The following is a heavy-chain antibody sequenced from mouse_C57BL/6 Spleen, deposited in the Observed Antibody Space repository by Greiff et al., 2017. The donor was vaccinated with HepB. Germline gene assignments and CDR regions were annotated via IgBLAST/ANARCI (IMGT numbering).Heavy chain of an antibody. CDR3: ASLEAMDY. CDR1: GYTFTSYW. Sequence: QVQLQQPGAELVKPGASVKLSCKASGYTFTSYWMQWVKQRPGQGLEWIGEIDPSDSYTNYNQKFKGKATLTVDTPSSTAYMQLSSLTSEDAAVYYCASLEAMDYWGQGTSVTVSS. J-gene: IGHJ4*01. CDR2: IDPSDSYT. V-gene: IGHV1-50*01.